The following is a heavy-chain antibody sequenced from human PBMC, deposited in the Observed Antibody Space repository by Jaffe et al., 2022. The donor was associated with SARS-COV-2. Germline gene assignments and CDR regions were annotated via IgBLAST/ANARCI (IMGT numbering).Heavy chain of an antibody. D-gene: IGHD5-12*01. Sequence: QVQLQESGPGLVKPSETLSLTCTVSGGSISSYYWSWIRQPPGKGLEWIGYIYYSGSTNYNPSLKSRVTISVDTSKNQFSLKLSSVTAADTAVYYCAREEPYWGYNSAFDIWGQGTMVTVSS. CDR2: IYYSGST. CDR1: GGSISSYY. CDR3: AREEPYWGYNSAFDI. J-gene: IGHJ3*02. V-gene: IGHV4-59*01.